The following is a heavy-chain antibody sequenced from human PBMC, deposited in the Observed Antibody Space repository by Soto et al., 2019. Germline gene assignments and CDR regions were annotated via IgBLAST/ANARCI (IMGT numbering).Heavy chain of an antibody. D-gene: IGHD5-12*01. CDR3: ARDRSSGGAYSRRWIDP. J-gene: IGHJ5*02. CDR2: IYHSGRT. V-gene: IGHV4-4*02. CDR1: SGSITSSNY. Sequence: QVQLQESGPGLVKPSGTLSLTCGVSSGSITSSNYWSWVRQPPGKGLEWIGEIYHSGRTHYNPSLKSRVTISVDKSMNQFSLRLTSVTAADTAVYYCARDRSSGGAYSRRWIDPWGQGLLLTVSS.